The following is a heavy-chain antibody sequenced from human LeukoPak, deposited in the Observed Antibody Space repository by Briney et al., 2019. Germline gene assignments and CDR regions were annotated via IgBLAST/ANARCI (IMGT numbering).Heavy chain of an antibody. D-gene: IGHD6-13*01. J-gene: IGHJ4*02. Sequence: PGRSLRLSCAASGFTFSSYGMHWVRQAPGKGLEWVSSISSSSSYIYYADLVKGRFTISRDNAKNSLYLQMNSLRAEDTAVYYCASVVASSSWEYYYFDYWGQGTLVTVSS. CDR2: ISSSSSYI. CDR1: GFTFSSYG. CDR3: ASVVASSSWEYYYFDY. V-gene: IGHV3-21*01.